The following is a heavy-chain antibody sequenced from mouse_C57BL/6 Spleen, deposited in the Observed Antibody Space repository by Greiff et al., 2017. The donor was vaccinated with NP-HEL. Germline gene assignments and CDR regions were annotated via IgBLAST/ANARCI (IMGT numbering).Heavy chain of an antibody. CDR1: GYTFTSYW. Sequence: QVHLKQPGAELVKPGASVKMSCKASGYTFTSYWITWVKQRPGQGLEWIGDIYPGSGSTNYNEKFKSKATLTVDTSSSTAYMQLSSLTSEDSAVYYCARNEAANYYGSPMDDWGQGTSVTFSS. CDR3: ARNEAANYYGSPMDD. J-gene: IGHJ4*01. D-gene: IGHD1-1*01. V-gene: IGHV1-55*01. CDR2: IYPGSGST.